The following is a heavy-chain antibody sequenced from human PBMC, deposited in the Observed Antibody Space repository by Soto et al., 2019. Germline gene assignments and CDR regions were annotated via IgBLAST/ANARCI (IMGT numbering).Heavy chain of an antibody. V-gene: IGHV3-7*01. CDR3: ASHSNGYRG. Sequence: DVPLVESGGGLVQPGESLRLSCVASGFTFSSYWMSWVRQAPGKGLEWVANIKQDGSEKYYVDSVKGRFTISRDNAKNSLYLQMNSLRVEDTAVYYCASHSNGYRGWGQGTLVTVSS. J-gene: IGHJ4*02. D-gene: IGHD3-22*01. CDR1: GFTFSSYW. CDR2: IKQDGSEK.